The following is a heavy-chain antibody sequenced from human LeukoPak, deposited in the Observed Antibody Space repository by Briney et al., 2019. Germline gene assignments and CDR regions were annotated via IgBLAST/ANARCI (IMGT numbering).Heavy chain of an antibody. CDR1: GGTFSSYA. CDR3: AGGRRGPDFWSGQDAFDI. CDR2: IIPIFGTA. J-gene: IGHJ3*02. V-gene: IGHV1-69*01. D-gene: IGHD3-3*01. Sequence: SVKVSCKASGGTFSSYAISWVRQAPGQGLEWMGGIIPIFGTANYAQKFQGRVTITADESTSTAYMELSSLRSEDTAVYYCAGGRRGPDFWSGQDAFDIWGQGTMVTVSS.